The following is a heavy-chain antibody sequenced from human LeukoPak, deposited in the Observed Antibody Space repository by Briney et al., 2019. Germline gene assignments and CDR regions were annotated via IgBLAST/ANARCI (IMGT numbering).Heavy chain of an antibody. CDR1: GYTFTSYY. J-gene: IGHJ4*02. Sequence: ASVKVSCKTSGYTFTSYYIHWVRQAPGQGLEWVGIINPNGGSTTYGQKFQGRVTMTRDTSTSTVYMELSSLTSDDAAVYYCTRELGGSYNDYWGQGTLVTVSS. CDR2: INPNGGST. CDR3: TRELGGSYNDY. V-gene: IGHV1-46*01. D-gene: IGHD1-26*01.